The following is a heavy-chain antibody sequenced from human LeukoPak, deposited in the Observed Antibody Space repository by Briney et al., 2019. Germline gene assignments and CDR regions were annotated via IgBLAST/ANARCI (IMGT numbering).Heavy chain of an antibody. D-gene: IGHD3-10*01. CDR3: TTSIDYYDSGSYLSRFDP. CDR1: GYTFSDAW. CDR2: IKSKTDGETT. J-gene: IGHJ5*02. Sequence: GGSLRLSCAASGYTFSDAWMSWVRQAPGKGLEWVGRIKSKTDGETTDYAAPVKVRFTISRDDSKNTLYLQMNSLKTEDTAVYYCTTSIDYYDSGSYLSRFDPWGQGTLVTVSS. V-gene: IGHV3-15*01.